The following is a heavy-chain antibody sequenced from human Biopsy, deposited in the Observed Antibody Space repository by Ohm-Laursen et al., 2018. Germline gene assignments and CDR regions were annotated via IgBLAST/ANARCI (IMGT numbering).Heavy chain of an antibody. J-gene: IGHJ4*02. CDR1: GGSISSFY. V-gene: IGHV4-59*08. D-gene: IGHD2-15*01. CDR2: ISDSGST. CDR3: ARRGSGGRSFDH. Sequence: SQTLSLTCAVSGGSISSFYWTWIRQPPGKGPEWIGDISDSGSTNYKPSLKSRVIISVDTSKNQFSLNLSSVTAADMAVYYCARRGSGGRSFDHWGQGTLVTVSS.